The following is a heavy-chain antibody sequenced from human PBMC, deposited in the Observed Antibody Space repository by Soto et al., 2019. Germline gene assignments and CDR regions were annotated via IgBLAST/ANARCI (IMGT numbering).Heavy chain of an antibody. Sequence: QVQLVESGGGVVQPGRSLRLSCAASGFTFSSYAMHWVRQAPGKGLEWVAVISYDGSNKYYADSVKGRFTISRDNSKNTLYLQMNSLRAEDTAVYYCARARDGYSIFDYWGQGTLVTVSS. CDR2: ISYDGSNK. CDR3: ARARDGYSIFDY. J-gene: IGHJ4*02. CDR1: GFTFSSYA. D-gene: IGHD4-4*01. V-gene: IGHV3-30-3*01.